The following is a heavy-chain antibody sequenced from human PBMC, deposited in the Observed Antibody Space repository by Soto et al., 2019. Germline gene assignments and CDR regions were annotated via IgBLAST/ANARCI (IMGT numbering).Heavy chain of an antibody. CDR1: GFTFSSYS. CDR2: ISGAGVII. V-gene: IGHV3-48*02. CDR3: AREGTYGGDWFAY. D-gene: IGHD2-21*01. Sequence: EVQLVESGGGLVQPGGSLRLTCAASGFTFSSYSMTWVRQAPGKGLEWFSFISGAGVIIFYADSLKGRFTISRDNARDSLYLQMHSLRDEDTAIYYCAREGTYGGDWFAYWGQGILVTVSS. J-gene: IGHJ5*01.